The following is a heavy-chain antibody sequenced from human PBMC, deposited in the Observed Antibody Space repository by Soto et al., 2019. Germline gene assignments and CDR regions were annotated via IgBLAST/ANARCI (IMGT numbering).Heavy chain of an antibody. J-gene: IGHJ4*01. CDR1: GFTFSSYW. Sequence: PGGSLRLSCAASGFTFSSYWMHWVRQAPGKGLEWVSGIYNDGSNRKYGDAVKGRFTISRDNSKSTLYLQMSSLRAEDTAVYYCARAFCTNGVCYYFFDYWGHGTLVTVSS. V-gene: IGHV3-33*08. D-gene: IGHD2-8*01. CDR3: ARAFCTNGVCYYFFDY. CDR2: IYNDGSNR.